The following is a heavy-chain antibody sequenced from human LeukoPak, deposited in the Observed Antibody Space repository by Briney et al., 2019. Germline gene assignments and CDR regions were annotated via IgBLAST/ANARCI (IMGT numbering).Heavy chain of an antibody. CDR1: GFTFSTNY. Sequence: GGSLRLSCAVSGFTFSTNYMNWVRQAPGKGLEWVSVIYSGGSTYYADSVKGRFTISRDNSKNTPYLQMNCLRAEDTAVYYCARDTVTTFRFRDYYHYGMDVWGQGTTVTVSS. CDR3: ARDTVTTFRFRDYYHYGMDV. CDR2: IYSGGST. D-gene: IGHD4-17*01. J-gene: IGHJ6*02. V-gene: IGHV3-53*01.